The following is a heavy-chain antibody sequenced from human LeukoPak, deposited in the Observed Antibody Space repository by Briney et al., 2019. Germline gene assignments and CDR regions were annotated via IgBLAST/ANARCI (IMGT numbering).Heavy chain of an antibody. CDR3: ARSVPDYTRFDY. Sequence: GGSLRLSCAASGFTFSDYYMSWIRQAPGKGLEWVSYISNSGSTIYYADSVKGRFTISTDNSKKTVYLQMNSLRAEDTALYYCARSVPDYTRFDYWGQGALVTVSS. CDR2: ISNSGSTI. D-gene: IGHD4-11*01. V-gene: IGHV3-11*01. CDR1: GFTFSDYY. J-gene: IGHJ4*02.